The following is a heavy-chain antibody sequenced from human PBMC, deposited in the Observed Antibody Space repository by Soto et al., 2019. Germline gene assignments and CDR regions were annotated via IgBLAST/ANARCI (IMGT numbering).Heavy chain of an antibody. Sequence: QVQLQQWGAGLLKPSETLSLTCVVSGGSLSDYFWSWIRQPPGMALEWIGEINHLGSINYNPSLKSRVTMSVDTSKNQFSLTLNSVTAADTATYYCARGGISHWAYFYYMDVWDRGTTDTVSS. CDR1: GGSLSDYF. J-gene: IGHJ6*03. CDR3: ARGGISHWAYFYYMDV. CDR2: INHLGSI. D-gene: IGHD2-21*01. V-gene: IGHV4-34*01.